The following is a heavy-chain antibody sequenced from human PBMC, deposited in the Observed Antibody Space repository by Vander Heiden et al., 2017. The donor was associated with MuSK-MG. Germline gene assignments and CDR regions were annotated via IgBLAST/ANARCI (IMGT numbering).Heavy chain of an antibody. V-gene: IGHV3-48*01. Sequence: EVQLVESGGGLVQPGGSLRRSCAASGFTFSSYSMNWARQAPGKALEWVSYIRGASSDTYYADSVKGRFTISRDNAKNSLYLQMNSLTAEDTAVYYCARDLRDCYSIDYWGQGTLVTVSS. CDR1: GFTFSSYS. D-gene: IGHD2-21*02. CDR3: ARDLRDCYSIDY. J-gene: IGHJ4*02. CDR2: IRGASSDT.